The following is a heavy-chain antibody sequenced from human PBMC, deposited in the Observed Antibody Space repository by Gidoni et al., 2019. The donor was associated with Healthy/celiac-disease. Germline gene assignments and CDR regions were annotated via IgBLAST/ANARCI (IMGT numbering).Heavy chain of an antibody. V-gene: IGHV4-59*01. J-gene: IGHJ3*02. CDR2: IYYSGST. CDR3: AREPDAFDI. Sequence: QVQLQESGPGLAKPSETLSLTCSAAGGSISSYYWSWIRQPPGKGLEWIGYIYYSGSTNYNPSLKSRVTISVDTSKNQFSLKLSSVTAADTAVYYCAREPDAFDIWGQGTMVTVSS. CDR1: GGSISSYY.